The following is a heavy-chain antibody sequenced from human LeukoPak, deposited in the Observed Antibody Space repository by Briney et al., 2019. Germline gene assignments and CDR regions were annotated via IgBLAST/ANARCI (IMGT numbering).Heavy chain of an antibody. Sequence: GGSLRLSCAASGFTFSSYWIHWVRQAPGKGLVWVSRIYSDATYYADSVKGRFNISRDNAKNTLYLQMNSLRAEDTAVYYCARESYDSSGYYYGGGFDYWGQGTLVTVSS. D-gene: IGHD3-22*01. V-gene: IGHV3-74*01. J-gene: IGHJ4*02. CDR1: GFTFSSYW. CDR2: IYSDAT. CDR3: ARESYDSSGYYYGGGFDY.